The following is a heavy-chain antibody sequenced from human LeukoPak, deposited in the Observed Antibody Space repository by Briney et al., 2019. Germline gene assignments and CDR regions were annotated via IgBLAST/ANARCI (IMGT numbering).Heavy chain of an antibody. CDR3: AKLGYNSWDFDY. Sequence: GGSLRLSCAASGFIFTDYWMNWVRQAPGKGLEWVAMIKYDGIDKKYLDSVKGRFTISRDNAKNSLYLEMNSLRAEDTAVYYCAKLGYNSWDFDYWGQGTVVTVSS. CDR1: GFIFTDYW. V-gene: IGHV3-7*01. J-gene: IGHJ4*02. D-gene: IGHD6-13*01. CDR2: IKYDGIDK.